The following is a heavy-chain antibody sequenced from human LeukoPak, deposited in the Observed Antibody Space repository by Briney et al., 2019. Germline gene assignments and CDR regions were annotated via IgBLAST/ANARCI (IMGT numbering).Heavy chain of an antibody. V-gene: IGHV1-46*01. CDR2: INPSGGRT. D-gene: IGHD4-17*01. J-gene: IGHJ4*02. CDR1: GYTFTSYY. Sequence: ASVKVSCKAAGYTFTSYYMHWVRQAPGQGLEWMGFINPSGGRTTYAQKFQDRVTLGRDTSTSTVYVELSSLRSEDTAVYYCAIGSQDGDYPFDHWGQGTLVTVSS. CDR3: AIGSQDGDYPFDH.